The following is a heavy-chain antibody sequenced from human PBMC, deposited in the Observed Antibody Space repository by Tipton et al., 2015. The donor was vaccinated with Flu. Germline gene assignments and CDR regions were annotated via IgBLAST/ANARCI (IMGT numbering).Heavy chain of an antibody. CDR1: GFTFTNAW. J-gene: IGHJ4*02. V-gene: IGHV3-15*01. D-gene: IGHD3-10*01. CDR3: TTEGGWGSGSYYYFDY. Sequence: SLRLSCAASGFTFTNAWMTWVRQAPGKGLEWVGRIKSKTIGGTTDYAAPVKGRFTISRDDSKNTLYLQMNSLKTEDTAVYYCTTEGGWGSGSYYYFDYWGQGTLVTVSS. CDR2: IKSKTIGGTT.